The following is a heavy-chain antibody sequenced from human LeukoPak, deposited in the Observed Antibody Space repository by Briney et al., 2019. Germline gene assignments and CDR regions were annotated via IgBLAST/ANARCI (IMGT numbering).Heavy chain of an antibody. CDR1: GFTFSIYA. J-gene: IGHJ4*02. CDR2: ISGSGGST. CDR3: TKQVRWDFDS. D-gene: IGHD4-23*01. V-gene: IGHV3-23*01. Sequence: QAGGSLRLSCVASGFTFSIYAMSWVRQAPGKGLEWVSAISGSGGSTAYADSVTGRFIISRDNSKSTLYLEMNSLRAEDTAVYYCTKQVRWDFDSWGQGTLVTASS.